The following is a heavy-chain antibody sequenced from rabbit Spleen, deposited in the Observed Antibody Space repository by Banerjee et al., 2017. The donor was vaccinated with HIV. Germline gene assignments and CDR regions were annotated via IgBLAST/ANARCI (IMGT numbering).Heavy chain of an antibody. D-gene: IGHD8-1*01. J-gene: IGHJ4*01. CDR3: ARDGAGGSYFAL. V-gene: IGHV1S7*01. Sequence: QLEESAGGLVQPGGSLKLSCKASGFTLSGYYMNWVRQAPGKGLEWIGYIDPVFGITYYANWVNGRFSISRENAQNTVLLQMTSLTAADTATYFCARDGAGGSYFALWGPGTLVTVS. CDR1: GFTLSGYY. CDR2: IDPVFGIT.